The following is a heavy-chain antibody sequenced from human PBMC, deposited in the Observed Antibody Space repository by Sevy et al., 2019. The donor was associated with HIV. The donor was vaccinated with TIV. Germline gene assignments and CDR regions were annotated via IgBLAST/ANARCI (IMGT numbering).Heavy chain of an antibody. CDR3: ARDSGRRGAFDI. CDR2: ISSSGSTI. CDR1: GFTFSDYY. V-gene: IGHV3-11*01. Sequence: GEALKISCAASGFTFSDYYMSWIRQAPGKGLEWVSYISSSGSTIYYADSVKGRFTISRDNAKNSLYLQMNSLRAEDTAVYYCARDSGRRGAFDIWGQGTMVTVSS. J-gene: IGHJ3*02.